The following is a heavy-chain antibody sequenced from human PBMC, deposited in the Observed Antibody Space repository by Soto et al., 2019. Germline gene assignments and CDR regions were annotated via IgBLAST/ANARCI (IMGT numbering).Heavy chain of an antibody. V-gene: IGHV1-69*06. CDR1: GGTFSSYA. CDR2: IIPIFGTA. D-gene: IGHD3-22*01. J-gene: IGHJ4*02. Sequence: SVKVSCKASGGTFSSYAISWVRQAPGQGLEWMGGIIPIFGTANYAQKFQGRVTITADKSTSTAYMELSSLRSEDTAVYYCARGSVDYDSSGYYYRNKGNFDYWGQGTLVTVS. CDR3: ARGSVDYDSSGYYYRNKGNFDY.